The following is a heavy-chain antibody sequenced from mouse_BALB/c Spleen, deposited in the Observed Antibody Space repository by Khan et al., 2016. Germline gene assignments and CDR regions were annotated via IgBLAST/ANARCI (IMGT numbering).Heavy chain of an antibody. D-gene: IGHD1-1*01. J-gene: IGHJ4*01. Sequence: VQLQQSGAELVKPGTSVKLSCTASGFNIKDTYMHWVKQRPEQGLEWIGRIDPANGNTKYDPKFQGKATITADTSSNTAYLQLSSLTSEATAVYYCASYYGSAMDYWGQGTSVTVSS. CDR2: IDPANGNT. CDR1: GFNIKDTY. CDR3: ASYYGSAMDY. V-gene: IGHV14-3*02.